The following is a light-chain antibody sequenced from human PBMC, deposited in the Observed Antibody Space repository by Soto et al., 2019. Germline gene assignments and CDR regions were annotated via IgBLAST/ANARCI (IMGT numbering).Light chain of an antibody. CDR3: QQRNSWPPGAT. V-gene: IGKV3-11*01. CDR1: QSVSSY. J-gene: IGKJ1*01. Sequence: EIVLTQSPATLSFSPRERATLSCRASQSVSSYLAWYQQKPGQAPRLLIYGASNRATGTPARFSGSGSGTDFTLTISRLETEDSAVYYCQQRNSWPPGATFGQGTKVDIK. CDR2: GAS.